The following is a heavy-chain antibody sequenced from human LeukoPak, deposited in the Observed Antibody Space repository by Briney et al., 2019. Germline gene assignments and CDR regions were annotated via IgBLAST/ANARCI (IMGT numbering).Heavy chain of an antibody. CDR1: GDSLSSNIAA. J-gene: IGHJ4*02. CDR2: TYYRSKWKN. Sequence: SQTLSLTCAHSGDSLSSNIAAGSSVRQSPSRGLEWLGRTYYRSKWKNDYAESVKSRINISPDTSKNQFSLQLNSVTPEDTAVYYCARVAYAVAVVWGQGTPVTVSS. CDR3: ARVAYAVAVV. D-gene: IGHD2-2*01. V-gene: IGHV6-1*01.